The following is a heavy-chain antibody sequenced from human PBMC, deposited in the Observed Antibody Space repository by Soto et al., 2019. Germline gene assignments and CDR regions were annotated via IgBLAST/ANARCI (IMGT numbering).Heavy chain of an antibody. Sequence: GGSLRLSCATSGFTFSSYEMNWVRQAPGKGLEWVSYIGFSGSTKYYADSVKGRFTISRDNAKNSLFLQMNSLRVEDTAVYYCARSPFLECNWAQGTLVTVSS. CDR1: GFTFSSYE. CDR2: IGFSGSTK. J-gene: IGHJ4*02. CDR3: ARSPFLECN. V-gene: IGHV3-48*03. D-gene: IGHD3-3*02.